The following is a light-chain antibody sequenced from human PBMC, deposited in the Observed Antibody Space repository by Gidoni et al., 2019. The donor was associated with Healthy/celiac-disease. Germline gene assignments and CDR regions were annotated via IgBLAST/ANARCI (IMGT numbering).Light chain of an antibody. Sequence: DIVITQSPDSLAVSLGARATINCKSSQSGLYSPNNQNYLAWYQQKPGQPPKLLIYWASTRESGVPHRCSGSGSGTDFTLTISSLQAEDVSVYYCQQYYSTPVLTFGGGTKVEIK. CDR3: QQYYSTPVLT. V-gene: IGKV4-1*01. CDR1: QSGLYSPNNQNY. J-gene: IGKJ4*01. CDR2: WAS.